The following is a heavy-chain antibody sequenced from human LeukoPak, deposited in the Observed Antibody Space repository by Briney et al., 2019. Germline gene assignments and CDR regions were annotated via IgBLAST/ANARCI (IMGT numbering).Heavy chain of an antibody. D-gene: IGHD1-26*01. CDR2: ISWNSGSI. CDR1: GFTFDDYA. Sequence: PGGSLRLSCAASGFTFDDYAMHWVRQAPGKGLEWVSGISWNSGSIGYADSVKGRFTISRDNAKNSLYLQMNSLRAEDTALYYCAKARELREYYFDYRGQGTLVTVSS. J-gene: IGHJ4*02. CDR3: AKARELREYYFDY. V-gene: IGHV3-9*01.